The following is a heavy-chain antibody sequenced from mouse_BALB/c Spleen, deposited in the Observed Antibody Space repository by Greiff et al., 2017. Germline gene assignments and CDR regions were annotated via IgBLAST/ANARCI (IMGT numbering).Heavy chain of an antibody. CDR3: AREGNGNFYYAMDY. Sequence: QVQLKQSGPELVRPGVSVKISCKGSGYTFTDYAMHWVKQSHAKSLEWIGVISTYYGNTNYNQKFKGKATMTVDKSSSTAYMELARLTSEDSAIYYCAREGNGNFYYAMDYWGQGTSVTVSS. CDR2: ISTYYGNT. V-gene: IGHV1-67*01. CDR1: GYTFTDYA. D-gene: IGHD2-1*01. J-gene: IGHJ4*01.